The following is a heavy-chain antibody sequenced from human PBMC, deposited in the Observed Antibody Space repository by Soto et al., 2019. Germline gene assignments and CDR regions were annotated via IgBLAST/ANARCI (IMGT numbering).Heavy chain of an antibody. CDR3: ARLLYDSSGFYYFDY. V-gene: IGHV4-39*01. CDR1: CGSISSGSYY. D-gene: IGHD3-22*01. CDR2: IHYSGRT. Sequence: SETLSLTCTVSCGSISSGSYYWGWIRRPPGKGLEWLGSIHYSGRTYDNPSLKSRVTTSVETSKNQFSLKLSSVTAADTAIYFCARLLYDSSGFYYFDYWGQGILVTVSS. J-gene: IGHJ4*02.